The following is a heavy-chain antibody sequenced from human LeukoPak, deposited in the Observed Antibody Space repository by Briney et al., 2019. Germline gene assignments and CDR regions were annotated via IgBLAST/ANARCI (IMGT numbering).Heavy chain of an antibody. CDR1: GFIFSSYA. J-gene: IGHJ6*03. Sequence: GGSLRLSCAASGFIFSSYAMSWVRQAPGKGLEWVSYGGSGGSTYYADSVKGRFTVSRDNSKSTLYLQMNSLTAEDTAVYYCAKMRGQYYHSYYMDAWGKGATVTVSS. CDR2: GGSGGST. V-gene: IGHV3-23*01. CDR3: AKMRGQYYHSYYMDA.